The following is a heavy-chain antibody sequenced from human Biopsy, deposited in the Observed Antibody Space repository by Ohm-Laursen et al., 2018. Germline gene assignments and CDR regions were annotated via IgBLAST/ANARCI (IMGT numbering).Heavy chain of an antibody. V-gene: IGHV3-21*01. CDR3: ARDSSRRAREGGMDV. Sequence: SPRLSCAAAGFSVSSYDMNWVRQAPGKGLEWISYISETSSHIYDADSVRGRFTVARDIAKNSLYLQLNSLRVEETAVYYCARDSSRRAREGGMDVWGQGTTVTVSS. D-gene: IGHD6-6*01. J-gene: IGHJ6*02. CDR1: GFSVSSYD. CDR2: ISETSSHI.